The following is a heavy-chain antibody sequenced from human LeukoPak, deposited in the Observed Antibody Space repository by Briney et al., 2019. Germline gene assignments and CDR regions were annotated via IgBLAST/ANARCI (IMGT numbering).Heavy chain of an antibody. Sequence: VGALRLSRAASLFSLSGYVIHWVRPAPGKGLECVALISFDGSHKYYAESVKGRFTISRDESKNPESLEMNNLRAEDTAVYYCARGVDLRALIITTGALDIWGQGTMVSVSS. V-gene: IGHV3-30*03. CDR3: ARGVDLRALIITTGALDI. J-gene: IGHJ3*02. CDR2: ISFDGSHK. CDR1: LFSLSGYV. D-gene: IGHD3-22*01.